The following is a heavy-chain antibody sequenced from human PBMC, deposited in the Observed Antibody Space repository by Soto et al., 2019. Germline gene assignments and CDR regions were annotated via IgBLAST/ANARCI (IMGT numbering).Heavy chain of an antibody. J-gene: IGHJ6*03. V-gene: IGHV1-69*02. Sequence: QVQLVQSGAELKKPGSSVKVSCEASGGSFTSYSFTWVRQAPGQGLEWMGRIIPIQGKANYALKFQDRVRITADRSTRTVYMELTRLRPEDTAVYFCAKSLLFVDHGYMDVWGKGTTVTVSS. D-gene: IGHD2-21*01. CDR2: IIPIQGKA. CDR1: GGSFTSYS. CDR3: AKSLLFVDHGYMDV.